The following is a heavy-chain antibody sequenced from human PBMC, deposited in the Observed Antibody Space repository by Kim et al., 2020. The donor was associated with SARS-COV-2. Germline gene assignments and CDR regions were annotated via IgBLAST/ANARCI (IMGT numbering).Heavy chain of an antibody. CDR1: GFTFSSYW. D-gene: IGHD3-22*01. J-gene: IGHJ4*02. Sequence: GGSLRLSCAASGFTFSSYWMHWVRQAPGKALVWVSRINTDGSSTTYADSVKGRFTISRDNAKNTLYLQMNSLRVEDTAVYYCARDLSKVYYYDSSRGFDYWGQGTLVTVSS. CDR2: INTDGSST. CDR3: ARDLSKVYYYDSSRGFDY. V-gene: IGHV3-74*01.